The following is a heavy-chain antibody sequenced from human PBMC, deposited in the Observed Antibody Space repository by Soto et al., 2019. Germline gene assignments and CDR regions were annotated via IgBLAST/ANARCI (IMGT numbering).Heavy chain of an antibody. J-gene: IGHJ3*02. CDR2: ISYDGSNK. CDR3: AKGSYYAFDI. CDR1: GFTFSSYG. D-gene: IGHD6-6*01. V-gene: IGHV3-30*18. Sequence: VQLVESGGGVVQPGRSLRLSCAASGFTFSSYGMHWVRQAPGKGLEWVAVISYDGSNKYYADSVKGRFTISRDNSKNTLYLQMNSLRAEDTAVYYCAKGSYYAFDIWGQGTMVTVSS.